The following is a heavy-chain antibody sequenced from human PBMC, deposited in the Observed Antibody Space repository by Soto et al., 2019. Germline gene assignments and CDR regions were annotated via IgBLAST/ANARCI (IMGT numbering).Heavy chain of an antibody. D-gene: IGHD3-22*01. CDR3: ARHSYDSSGYNGYYYYGMDV. J-gene: IGHJ6*02. CDR1: GYSFTSYW. V-gene: IGHV5-51*01. CDR2: TYPGDSDT. Sequence: GESLKISCKGSGYSFTSYWIGWVRQMPGKGLEWMGITYPGDSDTRYSPSFQGQVTISADKSISTAYLQWSSLKASDTAMYYCARHSYDSSGYNGYYYYGMDVWGQGTTVTVSS.